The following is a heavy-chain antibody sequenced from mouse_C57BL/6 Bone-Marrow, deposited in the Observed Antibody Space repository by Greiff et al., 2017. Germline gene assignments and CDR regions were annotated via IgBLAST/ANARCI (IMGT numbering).Heavy chain of an antibody. V-gene: IGHV1-81*01. Sequence: VQLQESGAELARPGASVKLSCKASGYTFTSYGISWVKQRPGQGLEWIGEIYPRSGNTYYNEKFKGKATLTADKSSSTAYMELRSLTSEDSAVYFCARSRLLRLRFAYWGQGTLVTVSA. CDR3: ARSRLLRLRFAY. D-gene: IGHD1-2*01. CDR1: GYTFTSYG. J-gene: IGHJ3*01. CDR2: IYPRSGNT.